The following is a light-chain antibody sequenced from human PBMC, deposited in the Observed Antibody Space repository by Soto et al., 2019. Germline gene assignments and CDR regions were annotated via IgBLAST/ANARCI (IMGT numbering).Light chain of an antibody. CDR3: GSWDSSLSAYV. J-gene: IGLJ1*01. CDR2: DDD. Sequence: SVLTQPPSVSGAPGQKVTISCSGSSSNIGGNSVSWYQQLPGTAPKLLIYDDDKRPSGIPDRFSGSKSGTSATLGITGLRTGDEADYYCGSWDSSLSAYVFGTGTKVTVL. V-gene: IGLV1-51*01. CDR1: SSNIGGNS.